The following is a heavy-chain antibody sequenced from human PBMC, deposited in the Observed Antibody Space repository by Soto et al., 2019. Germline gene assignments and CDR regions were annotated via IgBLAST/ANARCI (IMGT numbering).Heavy chain of an antibody. D-gene: IGHD5-18*01. V-gene: IGHV4-4*07. Sequence: SETLSLTCTVSGGSISSYYWSWIRQPAGKGLEWIGRIYTSGSTNYNPSLKSRVTMSVDTSKNQFSLKLSSVTAADTAVYYCARGAERGLWPYYYYGMDVWGQGTTVTVS. CDR2: IYTSGST. J-gene: IGHJ6*02. CDR3: ARGAERGLWPYYYYGMDV. CDR1: GGSISSYY.